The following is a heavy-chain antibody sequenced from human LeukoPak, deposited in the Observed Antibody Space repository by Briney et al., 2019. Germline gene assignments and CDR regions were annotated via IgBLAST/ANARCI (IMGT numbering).Heavy chain of an antibody. D-gene: IGHD1-26*01. J-gene: IGHJ3*02. Sequence: GASVKVSCKASGYTFTSYYMHWVRQAPGQGLEWMGGIIPIFGTANYAQKFQGRVTITADESTSTAYMELSSLRSEDTAVYYCARDLVGATGDAFDIWGQGTMVTVSS. CDR2: IIPIFGTA. CDR3: ARDLVGATGDAFDI. CDR1: GYTFTSYY. V-gene: IGHV1-69*13.